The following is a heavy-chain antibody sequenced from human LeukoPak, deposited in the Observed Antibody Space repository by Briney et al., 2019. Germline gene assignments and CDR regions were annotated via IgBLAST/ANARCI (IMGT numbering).Heavy chain of an antibody. CDR1: GGSISSSSYY. D-gene: IGHD3-22*01. CDR2: IYTSGST. Sequence: PSETLSLTCTVSGGSISSSSYYWGWIRQPPWKGLEWIGRIYTSGSTNYNPSLKSRVSMSVDTSKNQFSLRLRSVTAADTAVYYCARESGYYYDTSGYTFDYWGQGILVTVSS. V-gene: IGHV4-39*07. CDR3: ARESGYYYDTSGYTFDY. J-gene: IGHJ4*02.